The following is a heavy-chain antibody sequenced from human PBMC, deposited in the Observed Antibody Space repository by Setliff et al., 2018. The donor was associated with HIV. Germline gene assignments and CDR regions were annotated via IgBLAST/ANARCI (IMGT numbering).Heavy chain of an antibody. Sequence: SETLSLTCTVSGGSISSYYWTWLRQFPGKGLEWIGFIFYTGSTTYNPSLNSRVTISVDTSKNQFSLKVTSVTAADTAVYYCGRQVPVPGVAVTPIDYWGQGTLVTVSS. CDR3: GRQVPVPGVAVTPIDY. J-gene: IGHJ4*02. D-gene: IGHD3-22*01. V-gene: IGHV4-59*08. CDR1: GGSISSYY. CDR2: IFYTGST.